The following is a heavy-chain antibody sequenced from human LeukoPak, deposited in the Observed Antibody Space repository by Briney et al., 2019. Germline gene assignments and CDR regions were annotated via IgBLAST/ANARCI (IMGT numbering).Heavy chain of an antibody. CDR3: ARGDTAMVTLIDY. CDR1: GGTFSSYA. V-gene: IGHV1-69*13. Sequence: SVKVSCKASGGTFSSYAISWVRQAPGQGLEWMGGIIPIFGTANYAQKFQGRVTITADESTSTAYMELSSLRSEDTAVYYCARGDTAMVTLIDYWGQGTMVTVSS. J-gene: IGHJ3*01. D-gene: IGHD5-18*01. CDR2: IIPIFGTA.